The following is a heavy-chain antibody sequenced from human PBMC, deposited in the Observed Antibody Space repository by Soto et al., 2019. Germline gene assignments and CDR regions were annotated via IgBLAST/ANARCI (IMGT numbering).Heavy chain of an antibody. V-gene: IGHV3-30-3*01. J-gene: IGHJ4*02. Sequence: QVQLVESGGGVVQPGRSLTLSCAASGFTFSSYAMYWVRPAPGKELEWLADISYDGSNKYYADSVKGRFTVSRDNSKNALYLRMNILRAEDTAVYYFAEDYSASSGYYYSPDCWGQGTLGTV. CDR2: ISYDGSNK. CDR1: GFTFSSYA. D-gene: IGHD3-22*01. CDR3: AEDYSASSGYYYSPDC.